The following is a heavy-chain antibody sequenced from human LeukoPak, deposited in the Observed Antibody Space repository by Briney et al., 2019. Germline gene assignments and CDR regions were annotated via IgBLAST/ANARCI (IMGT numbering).Heavy chain of an antibody. CDR1: VYTFTSYG. D-gene: IGHD6-13*01. Sequence: ASVKVSCKASVYTFTSYGISGVLQAPGQGLDWMGWISDYNCNTNYAQKLQGTVTMTTDTSTSTAYMELRSLRSDDTAVYYCARSGGGSSSWYVDYWGQGTLVTVSS. CDR2: ISDYNCNT. V-gene: IGHV1-18*01. CDR3: ARSGGGSSSWYVDY. J-gene: IGHJ4*02.